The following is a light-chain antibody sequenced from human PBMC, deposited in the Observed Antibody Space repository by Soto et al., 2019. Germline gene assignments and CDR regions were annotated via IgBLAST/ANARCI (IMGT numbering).Light chain of an antibody. V-gene: IGLV2-23*01. CDR1: SSDVGRYNF. Sequence: QSALTQPASVSGSPGQSITISCTGTSSDVGRYNFVSWYQHRPGKAPDLLIFEGSKRPSGISNRFSGSKSGNTASLTISGLRADDDADYCRCYYGGSGSFVFGTGTKVTVL. J-gene: IGLJ1*01. CDR2: EGS. CDR3: CYYGGSGSFV.